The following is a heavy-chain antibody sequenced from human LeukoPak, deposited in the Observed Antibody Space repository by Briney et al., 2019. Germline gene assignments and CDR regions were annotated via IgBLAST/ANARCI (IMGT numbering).Heavy chain of an antibody. V-gene: IGHV3-66*01. CDR2: IYSGGST. D-gene: IGHD4-11*01. CDR1: GFTVSSNY. CDR3: ARGRDYSNPTSGQSYYFDY. J-gene: IGHJ4*02. Sequence: GGSLRLSCAAAGFTVSSNYMSWVRQAPGKGLEWVSVIYSGGSTYYADSVKGRFTISRDNSKNTLYLQMNSLRAEDTAVYYCARGRDYSNPTSGQSYYFDYWGQGTLVTVSS.